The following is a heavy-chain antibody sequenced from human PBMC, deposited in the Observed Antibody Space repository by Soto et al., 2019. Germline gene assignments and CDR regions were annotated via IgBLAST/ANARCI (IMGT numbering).Heavy chain of an antibody. CDR3: AKEATNFYYYDMDV. V-gene: IGHV3-23*01. CDR2: ISGSGVNT. CDR1: GFTFTMYS. J-gene: IGHJ6*02. Sequence: GGSLRLSCAASGFTFTMYSMTWVRQAPWKGLEWVSAISGSGVNTYYADSVKGRFTISRDNSKNTLYLQMNSLRAEDTAVYYCAKEATNFYYYDMDVWGQGTTLTLSS.